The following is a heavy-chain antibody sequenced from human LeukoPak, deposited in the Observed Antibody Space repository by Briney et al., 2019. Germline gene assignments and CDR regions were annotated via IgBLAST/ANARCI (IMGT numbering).Heavy chain of an antibody. V-gene: IGHV4-34*01. Sequence: PSETLSLTCAVYGGSFSGYYWSWIRQPPGKGLEWIGEINHSGSTNYNPSLKSRVTISVDTSKNQFSLKVSSVTAADTAVYYCATVHPPYYYDSSGYSLDYWGQGTLVTVSP. J-gene: IGHJ4*02. CDR2: INHSGST. D-gene: IGHD3-22*01. CDR3: ATVHPPYYYDSSGYSLDY. CDR1: GGSFSGYY.